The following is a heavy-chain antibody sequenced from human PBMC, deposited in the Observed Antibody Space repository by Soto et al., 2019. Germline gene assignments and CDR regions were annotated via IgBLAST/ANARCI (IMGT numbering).Heavy chain of an antibody. CDR1: AFTFSTYG. Sequence: PGGSLRLSCAASAFTFSTYGMHWVRQSPGKGLEWVAVVWHDGGSKYYADSVKGRFTISRDNSKNTLYLQMNSLRAEDTAVYYCAPATASTYYYGMDVWGQGTTVTVSS. CDR3: APATASTYYYGMDV. V-gene: IGHV3-33*01. J-gene: IGHJ6*02. D-gene: IGHD1-26*01. CDR2: VWHDGGSK.